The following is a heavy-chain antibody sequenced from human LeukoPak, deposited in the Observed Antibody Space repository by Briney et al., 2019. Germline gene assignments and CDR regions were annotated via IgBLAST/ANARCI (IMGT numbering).Heavy chain of an antibody. V-gene: IGHV3-13*01. D-gene: IGHD2-21*02. Sequence: GGSLRLSCAASGFTFSSYDMHWVRQATGKGLEWVSAIGTAGDTYYPGSVKGRFTISRENAKNSLYLQMNSLRAGDTAVYYCASGGLHGAFGIWGQGTMVTVSS. CDR3: ASGGLHGAFGI. CDR2: IGTAGDT. J-gene: IGHJ3*02. CDR1: GFTFSSYD.